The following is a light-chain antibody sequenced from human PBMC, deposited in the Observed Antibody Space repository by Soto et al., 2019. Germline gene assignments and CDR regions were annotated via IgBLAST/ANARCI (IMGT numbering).Light chain of an antibody. V-gene: IGKV1-39*01. CDR3: QQCYSALEGLT. J-gene: IGKJ4*01. CDR1: HSISNY. CDR2: GAS. Sequence: DIQLTQTPSSMSASVGDRVTITCRASHSISNYLNWYQQKPGKAPKLLMFGASSLQGGVPSRFSGSGSWTDVTLTISSLHPEDFASYFCQQCYSALEGLTFGGGTKVEIK.